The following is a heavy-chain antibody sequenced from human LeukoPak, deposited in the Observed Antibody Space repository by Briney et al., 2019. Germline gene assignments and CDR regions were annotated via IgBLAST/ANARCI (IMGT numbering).Heavy chain of an antibody. V-gene: IGHV4-39*01. CDR3: ARGSGYYYVDFDY. CDR1: GGSISSSSYY. D-gene: IGHD3-22*01. Sequence: SETLSLTCTVSGGSISSSSYYWGWIRQPPGKGLEWIRSIYYSGSAYYNPSLKSRVTISVDTSKNQFSLKLSSVTAADTAVYYCARGSGYYYVDFDYWGQGTLVTVSS. CDR2: IYYSGSA. J-gene: IGHJ4*02.